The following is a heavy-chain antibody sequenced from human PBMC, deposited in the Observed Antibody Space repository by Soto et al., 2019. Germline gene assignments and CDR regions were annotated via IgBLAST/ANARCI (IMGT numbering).Heavy chain of an antibody. CDR2: IKSKTDGGTT. J-gene: IGHJ6*03. CDR3: TTATLSYYYYYYMDV. V-gene: IGHV3-15*01. CDR1: GFTFSNAW. Sequence: GGSLRLSCAASGFTFSNAWMSWVRQAPGKGLEWVGRIKSKTDGGTTDYAAPVKGRFTISRDDSKNTLYLQMNSLKTEDTAVYYCTTATLSYYYYYYMDVWGKGTTVTVSS.